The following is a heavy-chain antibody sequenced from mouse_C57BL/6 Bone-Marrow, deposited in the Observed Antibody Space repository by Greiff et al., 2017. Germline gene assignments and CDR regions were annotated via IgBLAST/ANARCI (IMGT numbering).Heavy chain of an antibody. CDR1: GFTFSSYA. Sequence: EVQGVESGGGLVKPGGSLQLSCAASGFTFSSYAMSWVRQTPEKRLEWVATISDGGSYTYYPDNVQGRFTISRDNAKNNLYLQMSHLKSEDTAMYYCARDPISPSYWGQGTLVTVSA. CDR3: ARDPISPSY. J-gene: IGHJ3*01. D-gene: IGHD6-5*01. CDR2: ISDGGSYT. V-gene: IGHV5-4*01.